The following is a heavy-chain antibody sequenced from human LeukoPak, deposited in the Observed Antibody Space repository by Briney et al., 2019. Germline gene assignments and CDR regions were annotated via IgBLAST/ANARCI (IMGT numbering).Heavy chain of an antibody. Sequence: QPGGSLRLSCAASGFTFSSYWMSWVRQAPGKGLEWVAVISYDGSNKYYADSVKGRFTISRDNSKNTLYLQMNSLRAEDTAVYYCARDCIVGATYYYYYMDVWGKGTTVTVSS. D-gene: IGHD1-26*01. CDR3: ARDCIVGATYYYYYMDV. CDR2: ISYDGSNK. J-gene: IGHJ6*03. V-gene: IGHV3-30-3*01. CDR1: GFTFSSYW.